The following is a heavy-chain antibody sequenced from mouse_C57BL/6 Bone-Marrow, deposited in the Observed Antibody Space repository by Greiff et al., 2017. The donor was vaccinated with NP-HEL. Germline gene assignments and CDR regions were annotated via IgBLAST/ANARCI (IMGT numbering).Heavy chain of an antibody. CDR3: AKNYYGSSYRYAMDY. Sequence: VQLQQSGPGLVQPSQSLSITCTVSGFSFTSYGVHWVRQSPGKGLEWLGVIWRGGSTDYNAAFLSRLSITKDNSKSQVFFKMNSLQADDTAIYYCAKNYYGSSYRYAMDYWGQGTSVTVSS. CDR2: IWRGGST. CDR1: GFSFTSYG. V-gene: IGHV2-5*01. J-gene: IGHJ4*01. D-gene: IGHD1-1*01.